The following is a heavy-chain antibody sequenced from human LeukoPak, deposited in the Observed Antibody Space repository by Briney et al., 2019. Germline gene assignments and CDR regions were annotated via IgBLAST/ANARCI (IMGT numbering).Heavy chain of an antibody. D-gene: IGHD6-19*01. J-gene: IGHJ4*02. CDR1: GFTFSSYW. V-gene: IGHV3-7*01. CDR2: INKDGSEK. Sequence: PGGSLRLSCAASGFTFSSYWMSWVRQAPGKGPEWVANINKDGSEKYFVDSVKGRFTISRDHAKKSLYLQMNSLRAEDTAMYYCARSSGDHWGQGTLVTVSS. CDR3: ARSSGDH.